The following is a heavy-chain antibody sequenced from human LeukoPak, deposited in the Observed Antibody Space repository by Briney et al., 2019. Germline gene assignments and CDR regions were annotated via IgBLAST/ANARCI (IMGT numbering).Heavy chain of an antibody. CDR1: GYTLTELS. CDR3: ARARQADY. Sequence: ASVKVSCKVSGYTLTELSMHWVRQAPGQGLEWMGWINPNSGGTNYAQKFQGRVTMTRDTSISTAYMELSRLRSDDTAVYYCARARQADYWGQGTLVTVSS. J-gene: IGHJ4*02. CDR2: INPNSGGT. V-gene: IGHV1-2*02.